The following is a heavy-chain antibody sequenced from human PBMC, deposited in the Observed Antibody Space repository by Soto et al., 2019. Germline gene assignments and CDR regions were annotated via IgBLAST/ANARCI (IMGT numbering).Heavy chain of an antibody. Sequence: EVQLLESGGGLVQPGGSLTLSCAASGFTFSNYAMSWVRQAPGKGLECVSAISGSGDSTYYADSAKGRFTISRDNSENTLYLQMNGLRAEDTAVYYCAKVGTVTTGWTLGPFDIWGQGTMVTVSS. CDR1: GFTFSNYA. J-gene: IGHJ3*02. V-gene: IGHV3-23*01. D-gene: IGHD4-17*01. CDR2: ISGSGDST. CDR3: AKVGTVTTGWTLGPFDI.